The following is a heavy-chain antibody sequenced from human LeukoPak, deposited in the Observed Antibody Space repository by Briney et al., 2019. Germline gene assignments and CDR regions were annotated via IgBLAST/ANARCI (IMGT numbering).Heavy chain of an antibody. V-gene: IGHV4-61*02. D-gene: IGHD6-19*01. CDR3: ARDKPVDSSGWYWPSGYYYYYYMDV. Sequence: PSETLSLTCTVSGGSISSGSYYWSWIRQPAGKGLEWIGRIYTSGSTNYNPSLKSRVTISVDTSKNQFSLKLSSVTAADTAVYYCARDKPVDSSGWYWPSGYYYYYYMDVWGKGTTATISS. J-gene: IGHJ6*03. CDR2: IYTSGST. CDR1: GGSISSGSYY.